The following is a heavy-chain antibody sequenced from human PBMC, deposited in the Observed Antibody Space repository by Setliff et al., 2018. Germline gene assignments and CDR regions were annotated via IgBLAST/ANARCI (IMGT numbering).Heavy chain of an antibody. D-gene: IGHD3-22*01. V-gene: IGHV4-61*09. CDR3: ARGTFDTSGYFPYPIGY. CDR1: GDSISSRRNY. Sequence: PSETLSLTCTVSGDSISSRRNYWGWFRQPAGKELEWIGQIYTSWSTNYNPSLKSRVTISLDTSKNQFSLNLSSVTAADTAVYYCARGTFDTSGYFPYPIGYWGQGTLVTVSS. CDR2: IYTSWST. J-gene: IGHJ4*02.